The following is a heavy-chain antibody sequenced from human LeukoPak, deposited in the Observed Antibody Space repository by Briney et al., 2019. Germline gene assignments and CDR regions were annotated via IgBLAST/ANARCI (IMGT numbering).Heavy chain of an antibody. CDR1: EYTFTGYY. CDR3: ARDSEMVRGALVYYFDY. J-gene: IGHJ4*02. CDR2: INPNSGGT. Sequence: ASVKVSCKASEYTFTGYYMHWVRQAPGQGLEWMGWINPNSGGTNYAQKFQGRVTMTRDTSISTAYMELSRLRSDDTAVYYCARDSEMVRGALVYYFDYWGQGTLVTVSS. V-gene: IGHV1-2*02. D-gene: IGHD3-10*01.